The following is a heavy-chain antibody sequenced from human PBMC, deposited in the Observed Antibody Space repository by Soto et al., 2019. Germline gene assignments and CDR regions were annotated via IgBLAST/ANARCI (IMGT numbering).Heavy chain of an antibody. J-gene: IGHJ6*02. CDR3: AKDQRGVSAAARMDV. CDR1: GYTFSSYA. Sequence: EVQLLESGGALVQPGGSLRLSCGASGYTFSSYAMTWVRQAPGKGLEWVSAISNSGGNTFHADSGKGRFTISRDHSKNTPYLQMNSLRAEATAVYYCAKDQRGVSAAARMDVWGQGTTVTVSS. CDR2: ISNSGGNT. D-gene: IGHD6-13*01. V-gene: IGHV3-23*01.